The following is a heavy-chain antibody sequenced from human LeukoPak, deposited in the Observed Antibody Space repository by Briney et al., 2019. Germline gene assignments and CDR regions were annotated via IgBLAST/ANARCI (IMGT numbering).Heavy chain of an antibody. CDR3: AKDRRGGIAVAGTGDYFDY. CDR1: GFTFSSYA. J-gene: IGHJ4*02. V-gene: IGHV3-23*01. Sequence: GGSLRLSCAASGFTFSSYAMSWVRQAPGKGLEWVSAISGSGGSTYYADSVKGRFTISRDNSKNTLYLQMNSLRAEDTAVYYCAKDRRGGIAVAGTGDYFDYWGQGTLVTVSS. CDR2: ISGSGGST. D-gene: IGHD6-19*01.